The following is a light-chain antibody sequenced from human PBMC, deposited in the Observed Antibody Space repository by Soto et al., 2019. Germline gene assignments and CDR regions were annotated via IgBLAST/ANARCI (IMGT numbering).Light chain of an antibody. Sequence: EIVLTQSPGTLSLSPGERATLSCRASQSVSSSYLAWYQQKPGQAPRLLIYVASSRATGIPDRFSGSGSGTDFPLTISSLEPEDFAVDYCQQYGSSPPITFGQGTRLEIK. CDR2: VAS. J-gene: IGKJ5*01. CDR3: QQYGSSPPIT. V-gene: IGKV3-20*01. CDR1: QSVSSSY.